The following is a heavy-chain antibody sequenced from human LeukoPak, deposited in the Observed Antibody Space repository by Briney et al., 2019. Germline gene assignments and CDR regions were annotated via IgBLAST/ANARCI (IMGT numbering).Heavy chain of an antibody. Sequence: GASVKVSCKASGYTFTSYGISWVRQAPGQGLEWMGRISGYNGNTNYAQKFQGRVTMTTDTSTSTAHMELRSLRSDDTAVYYCARGGDGHRWGRRFDAFDIWGQGKMVTVSS. CDR2: ISGYNGNT. J-gene: IGHJ3*02. V-gene: IGHV1-18*01. D-gene: IGHD7-27*01. CDR3: ARGGDGHRWGRRFDAFDI. CDR1: GYTFTSYG.